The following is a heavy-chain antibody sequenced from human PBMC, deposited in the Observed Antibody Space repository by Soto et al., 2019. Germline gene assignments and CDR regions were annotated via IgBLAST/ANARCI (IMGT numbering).Heavy chain of an antibody. Sequence: EVQLVASGGGLVQAGGSLRLSCAASGFIFSNYWMTWGRQAPGKGLEWVANIKQDESEKYYVDSVKGRFTISRDNAKNSLFLQMSSLRPEDTAVYYCARGRAAHPGEDWGQGNLVTVSS. V-gene: IGHV3-7*05. CDR3: ARGRAAHPGED. CDR2: IKQDESEK. J-gene: IGHJ4*02. D-gene: IGHD3-10*01. CDR1: GFIFSNYW.